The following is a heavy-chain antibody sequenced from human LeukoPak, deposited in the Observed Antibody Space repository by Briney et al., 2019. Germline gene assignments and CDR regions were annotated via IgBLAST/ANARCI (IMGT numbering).Heavy chain of an antibody. D-gene: IGHD3-10*01. Sequence: GASVKVSCKASGGTFISYAISWVRQAPGQGLEWMGGIIPIFGTANYAQKFQGRVTITADKSTSTAYMELSSLRSEDTAVYYCASYGSGDTPYYYYYGMDVWGKGTTVTVSS. CDR2: IIPIFGTA. J-gene: IGHJ6*04. CDR1: GGTFISYA. V-gene: IGHV1-69*06. CDR3: ASYGSGDTPYYYYYGMDV.